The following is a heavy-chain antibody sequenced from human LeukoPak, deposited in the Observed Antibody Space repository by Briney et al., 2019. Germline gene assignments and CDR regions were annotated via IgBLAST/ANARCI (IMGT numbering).Heavy chain of an antibody. V-gene: IGHV3-30*02. CDR3: AKARGSYYEVFDY. CDR2: IRYDGSNK. CDR1: GFTFSSYG. Sequence: GGSLRLSCAASGFTFSSYGMHWLRQAPGKGLEWVAFIRYDGSNKYYADSVKGRFTISRDNSKNTLYLQMNSLRAEDTAVYYCAKARGSYYEVFDYWGQGTLVTVSS. D-gene: IGHD1-26*01. J-gene: IGHJ4*02.